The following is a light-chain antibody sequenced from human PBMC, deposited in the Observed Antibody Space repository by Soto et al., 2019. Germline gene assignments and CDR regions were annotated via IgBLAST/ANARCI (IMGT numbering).Light chain of an antibody. J-gene: IGLJ2*01. V-gene: IGLV1-47*02. Sequence: QPVLTQPPSASGTPGQRVTISCSGSRSNIGSNSVYWYQQLPGTAPKLLIHANNQRPSGVPDRFSGSKSGTSASLAISGLRSEDEADYYCAAWDDSLSGHVVFGGGTKLTVL. CDR1: RSNIGSNS. CDR2: ANN. CDR3: AAWDDSLSGHVV.